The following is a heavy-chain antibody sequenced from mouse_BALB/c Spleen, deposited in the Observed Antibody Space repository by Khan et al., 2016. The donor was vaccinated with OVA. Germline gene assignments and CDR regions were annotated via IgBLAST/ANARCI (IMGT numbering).Heavy chain of an antibody. CDR2: IWSDGST. CDR1: GFSLTNYG. Sequence: QVQLKESGPGLVAPSQSLSITCTISGFSLTNYGVHWVRQPPGKGLEWLVVIWSDGSTTYNSALKSRLTISKDNSKSQVFLKMNSLQTDDTATYFCARQPYYNYNVMDYWGQGTSVTVSS. J-gene: IGHJ4*01. V-gene: IGHV2-6-1*01. CDR3: ARQPYYNYNVMDY. D-gene: IGHD2-12*01.